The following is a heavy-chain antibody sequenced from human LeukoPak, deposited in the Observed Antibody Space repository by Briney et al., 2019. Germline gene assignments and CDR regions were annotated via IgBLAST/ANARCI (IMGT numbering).Heavy chain of an antibody. Sequence: GGSLRLSCAASGFTFSDYYMSWIRQAPGKGLEWVSYIGGSGSHTTYADSVRGRFTISRDNAKNSLSLQVNSLRADDTAVYYCARVGSTVAAGTPDYWGQGTLVTVSS. CDR2: IGGSGSHT. V-gene: IGHV3-11*06. CDR1: GFTFSDYY. CDR3: ARVGSTVAAGTPDY. J-gene: IGHJ4*02. D-gene: IGHD6-13*01.